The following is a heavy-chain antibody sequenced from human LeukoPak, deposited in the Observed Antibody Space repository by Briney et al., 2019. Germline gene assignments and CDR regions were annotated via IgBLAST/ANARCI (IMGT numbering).Heavy chain of an antibody. CDR3: AKDPQGD. J-gene: IGHJ4*02. CDR1: GFTFSSNA. V-gene: IGHV3-23*01. D-gene: IGHD3-16*01. Sequence: PGGSLRLSCEASGFTFSSNAMSWVRQAPGKGLEWVSAIDSGGGTYYADSVKGRFTISRDNSKNTLYLQMNSLRAEDTAVYYCAKDPQGDWGQGTLVTVSS. CDR2: IDSGGGT.